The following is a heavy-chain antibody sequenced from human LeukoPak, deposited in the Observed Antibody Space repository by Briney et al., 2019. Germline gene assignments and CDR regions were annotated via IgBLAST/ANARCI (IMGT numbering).Heavy chain of an antibody. D-gene: IGHD6-13*01. V-gene: IGHV1-69*13. CDR3: ARGGYPLYSSSWYPDFDY. J-gene: IGHJ4*02. Sequence: SVKVSCKASGGTFSSYAISWVRQAPGQGLEWMGGIIPIFGTANYAQKFQGRVTITADESTSTAYMELSSLRSEDTAVYYCARGGYPLYSSSWYPDFDYWGQGTLVTVSS. CDR1: GGTFSSYA. CDR2: IIPIFGTA.